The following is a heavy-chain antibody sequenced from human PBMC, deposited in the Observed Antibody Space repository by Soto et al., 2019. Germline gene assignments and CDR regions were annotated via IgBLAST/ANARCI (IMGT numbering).Heavy chain of an antibody. CDR3: ASIYDSSGYYYGNNWFDP. Sequence: PSETLSLTCSVSGASISSGDYYWSWIRQHPGKGLEWIGYIYDSGSTYYNPSLKSRVTISVDTSKNQYSLKLSSVTAADKAVYYCASIYDSSGYYYGNNWFDPWGQGTLVTVSS. V-gene: IGHV4-31*03. D-gene: IGHD3-22*01. CDR1: GASISSGDYY. J-gene: IGHJ5*02. CDR2: IYDSGST.